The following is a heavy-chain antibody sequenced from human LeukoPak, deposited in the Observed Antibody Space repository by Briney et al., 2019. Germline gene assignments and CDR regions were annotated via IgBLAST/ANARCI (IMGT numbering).Heavy chain of an antibody. CDR1: GGSFSGYY. J-gene: IGHJ6*04. CDR2: INHSGST. D-gene: IGHD2-2*01. Sequence: SETLSLTCAVYGGSFSGYYWSWIRQPPGKGLEWIGEINHSGSTNYNPSLKSRVTISVDTSKNQFSLKLSSVTAADTAVYYCATRYCSIAACRASSYKCMDDWGKGTTVIVSS. CDR3: ATRYCSIAACRASSYKCMDD. V-gene: IGHV4-34*01.